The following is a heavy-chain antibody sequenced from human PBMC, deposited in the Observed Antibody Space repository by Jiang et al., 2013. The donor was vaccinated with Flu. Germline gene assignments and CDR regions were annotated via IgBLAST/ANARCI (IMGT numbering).Heavy chain of an antibody. Sequence: SCKASGYTFTSYGISWVRQAPGQGLEWMGWISAYNGNTNYAQKLQGRVTMTTDTSTSTAYMELRSLRSDDTAVYYCARILGFTVAPYYGMDVWGRGTTVTVSS. D-gene: IGHD4-23*01. CDR2: ISAYNGNT. V-gene: IGHV1-18*01. J-gene: IGHJ6*02. CDR1: GYTFTSYG. CDR3: ARILGFTVAPYYGMDV.